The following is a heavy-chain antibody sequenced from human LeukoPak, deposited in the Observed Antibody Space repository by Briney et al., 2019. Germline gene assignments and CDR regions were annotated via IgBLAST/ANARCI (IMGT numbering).Heavy chain of an antibody. CDR3: AKTLSIAVAGRPFDY. J-gene: IGHJ4*02. CDR1: GFTFSGYA. D-gene: IGHD6-19*01. V-gene: IGHV3-23*01. CDR2: ISGSGGST. Sequence: GGSLRLSCAASGFTFSGYAMSWVRQAPGKGLEWVSAISGSGGSTYYADSVKGRFTISRDNSKNTLYLQMNSLRAEDTAVYYCAKTLSIAVAGRPFDYWGQGTLVTVSS.